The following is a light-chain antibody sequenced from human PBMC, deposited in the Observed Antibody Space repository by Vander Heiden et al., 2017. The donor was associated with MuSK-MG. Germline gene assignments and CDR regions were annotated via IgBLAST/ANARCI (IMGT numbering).Light chain of an antibody. CDR3: QQYLRYPKT. V-gene: IGKV4-1*01. CDR2: WAS. J-gene: IGKJ1*01. Sequence: DTVMTQSPDFLSVSLGERATINCRSSQTLLYRSNNKNYLAWYQQKPGQPPKLLIYWASIRESGVPDRFSGSGSGTDFTLTIRSVQAEDVAVYYCQQYLRYPKTFGQGTKVEIK. CDR1: QTLLYRSNNKNY.